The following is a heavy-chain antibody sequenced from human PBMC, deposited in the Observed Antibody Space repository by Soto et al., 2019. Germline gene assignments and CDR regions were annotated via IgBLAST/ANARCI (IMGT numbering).Heavy chain of an antibody. CDR1: GGTFSSYA. D-gene: IGHD1-1*01. J-gene: IGHJ4*02. Sequence: QVPLVQSGAEVKKPGSSVKVSCKATGGTFSSYAISWVRQAPGQGLEWMGGIIPIFGTANYAQKFQGRVTITADESTSTAYMELSSLRSEDPAVYYCARVLNDGDYFDYWGQGTLVTVSS. V-gene: IGHV1-69*01. CDR3: ARVLNDGDYFDY. CDR2: IIPIFGTA.